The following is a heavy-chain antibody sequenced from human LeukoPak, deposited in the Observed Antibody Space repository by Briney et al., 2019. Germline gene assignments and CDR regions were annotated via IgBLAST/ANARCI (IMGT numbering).Heavy chain of an antibody. Sequence: SVKVSCKTSGGTFSSYAFSWMRQAPGQGLEWVGRIIPIYNPVDYTQRFQGRATITADESTNIVYLELSSLRYDDTAVYYCAREPLGCGGDCHFDYWGQGTLVTVSS. J-gene: IGHJ4*02. CDR1: GGTFSSYA. CDR3: AREPLGCGGDCHFDY. CDR2: IIPIYNPV. D-gene: IGHD2-21*02. V-gene: IGHV1-69*13.